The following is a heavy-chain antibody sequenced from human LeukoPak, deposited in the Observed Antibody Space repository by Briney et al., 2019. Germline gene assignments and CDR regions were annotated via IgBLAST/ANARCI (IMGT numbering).Heavy chain of an antibody. Sequence: ASVKVSCKASGYTFAGYYMHWVRQAPGQGLEWMGWINPNSGGTNFAQKFQGRVTMTRDTSISTAYMELSRLRSDDTAVYYCAREKRVAGSRGGFDPWGQGTLVTVSS. CDR3: AREKRVAGSRGGFDP. CDR1: GYTFAGYY. D-gene: IGHD6-19*01. J-gene: IGHJ5*02. V-gene: IGHV1-2*02. CDR2: INPNSGGT.